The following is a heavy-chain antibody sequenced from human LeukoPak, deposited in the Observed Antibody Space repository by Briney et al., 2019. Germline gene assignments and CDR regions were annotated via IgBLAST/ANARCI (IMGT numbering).Heavy chain of an antibody. CDR3: AIGPRKHLRPYSSAWDGGDY. J-gene: IGHJ4*02. CDR1: GFTFTTYG. D-gene: IGHD6-19*01. Sequence: GSLRLSCAASGFTFTTYGMHWVRQAPGKGLEWVAVISYDGSYEYYVDSVRGRFTISRDNSKNTLYLQMDSLTPEDTAMYYCAIGPRKHLRPYSSAWDGGDYWGQGTLVTVSS. V-gene: IGHV3-30*03. CDR2: ISYDGSYE.